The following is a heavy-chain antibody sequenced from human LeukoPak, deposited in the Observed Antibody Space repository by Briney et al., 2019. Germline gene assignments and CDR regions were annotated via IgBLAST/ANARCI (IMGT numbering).Heavy chain of an antibody. CDR1: GFTFTNYG. CDR2: IWFDGGNK. V-gene: IGHV3-30*19. J-gene: IGHJ6*02. Sequence: GGSLRLSCAASGFTFTNYGMHWVRQAPGKGLEWVAVIWFDGGNKYYADSVKGRFTISRDNSKNTLYLQMNSLRAEDTAVYYCARDMTPITMVRGVTLPYYYGMDVWGQGTTVTVSS. CDR3: ARDMTPITMVRGVTLPYYYGMDV. D-gene: IGHD3-10*01.